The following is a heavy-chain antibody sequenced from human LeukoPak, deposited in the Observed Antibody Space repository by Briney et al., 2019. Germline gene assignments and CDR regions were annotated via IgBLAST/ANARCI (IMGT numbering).Heavy chain of an antibody. CDR1: GFTFSSYG. J-gene: IGHJ4*02. CDR3: AKDRALTLGGSKVGFDY. Sequence: GGSLRLSCAASGFTFSSYGMHWVRQAPGKGLEWVAFIWYDGSNKYYADSVKGRFTISRDNSKNTLYLQMNSLRAEDTAVYYCAKDRALTLGGSKVGFDYWGPGTLVTVSS. CDR2: IWYDGSNK. D-gene: IGHD3-10*01. V-gene: IGHV3-30*02.